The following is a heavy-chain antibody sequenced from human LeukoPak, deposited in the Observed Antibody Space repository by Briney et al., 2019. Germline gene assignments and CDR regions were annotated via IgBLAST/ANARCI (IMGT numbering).Heavy chain of an antibody. Sequence: ASVKVSCKASGYIFTNYNINWVRQAPGQGLEWMGIINPSGGSTSYAQKFQGRVTMTRDTSTSTVYMELSSLRSEDTAVYYCARDAEEDTAMVTLDYWGQGTLVTVSS. CDR3: ARDAEEDTAMVTLDY. CDR1: GYIFTNYN. J-gene: IGHJ4*02. D-gene: IGHD5-18*01. V-gene: IGHV1-46*01. CDR2: INPSGGST.